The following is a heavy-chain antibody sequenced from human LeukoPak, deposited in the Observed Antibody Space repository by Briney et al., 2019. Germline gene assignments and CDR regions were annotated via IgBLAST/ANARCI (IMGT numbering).Heavy chain of an antibody. J-gene: IGHJ3*02. CDR2: IYSGGST. CDR3: ARDYESSGSNGAFDI. Sequence: PGGSLRLSCAASGFTFSSHSMNWVRQAPGKGLEWVSVIYSGGSTHYAESVKGRFTISRDNSKNMVYLQMNSVRAEDTAVYYCARDYESSGSNGAFDIWGQGTMVTVSS. D-gene: IGHD6-19*01. V-gene: IGHV3-53*01. CDR1: GFTFSSHS.